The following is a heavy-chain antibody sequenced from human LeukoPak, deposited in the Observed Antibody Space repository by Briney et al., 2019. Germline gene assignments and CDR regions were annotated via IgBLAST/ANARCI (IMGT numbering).Heavy chain of an antibody. CDR2: INPNSGGA. J-gene: IGHJ4*02. V-gene: IGHV1-2*06. Sequence: GASVKVSFTASGYIFTGYYMHWVRQAPGQGLEWMGRINPNSGGANYAQKFQGRVTITADESTSTAYMELSSLRSEDTAVYYCARGSNEYYYDSSGYYYPGGSYFDYWGQGTLVTVSS. CDR1: GYIFTGYY. D-gene: IGHD3-22*01. CDR3: ARGSNEYYYDSSGYYYPGGSYFDY.